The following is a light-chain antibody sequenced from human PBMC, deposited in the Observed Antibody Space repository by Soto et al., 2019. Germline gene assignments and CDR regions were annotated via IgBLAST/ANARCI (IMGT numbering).Light chain of an antibody. V-gene: IGKV3-20*01. CDR3: QQYGSSPRT. CDR1: QTVSNNY. Sequence: EIVLTQSPGTLSLSPGERATLSCRTSQTVSNNYLAWYRQNPGQAPTLLIWGASNRAGGIPDRFRGSGSGTDFTLTINSLEPEDFAVYYCQQYGSSPRTFGQGTKVEIK. J-gene: IGKJ2*02. CDR2: GAS.